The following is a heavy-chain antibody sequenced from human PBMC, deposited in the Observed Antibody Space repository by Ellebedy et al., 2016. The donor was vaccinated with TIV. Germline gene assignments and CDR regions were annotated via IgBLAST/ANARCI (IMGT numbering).Heavy chain of an antibody. Sequence: GESLKISCAASRFAVNSYYITWARQAPGKGLDWVSVIFTSDITSYADSVRGRFTISRDTYKNTVSLQMNSLRVEDTAIYYCAVVDFCWGQGTLVTVSS. CDR3: AVVDFC. J-gene: IGHJ4*02. D-gene: IGHD2-15*01. CDR1: RFAVNSYY. V-gene: IGHV3-53*01. CDR2: IFTSDIT.